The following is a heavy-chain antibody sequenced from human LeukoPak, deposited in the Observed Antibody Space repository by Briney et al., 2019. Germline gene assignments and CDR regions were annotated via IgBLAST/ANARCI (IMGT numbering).Heavy chain of an antibody. V-gene: IGHV3-74*01. CDR1: GFSFTSYW. J-gene: IGHJ4*02. Sequence: GGSLRLSCEASGFSFTSYWMHWVRQAPGEGPVWVSLIRSDGTSTSYADSVKGRFTISRDNAKNTLYLQMNSLRAEDTAVYYCARDLGSGTPLDCRGQGTLVTVSS. CDR3: ARDLGSGTPLDC. CDR2: IRSDGTST. D-gene: IGHD1-7*01.